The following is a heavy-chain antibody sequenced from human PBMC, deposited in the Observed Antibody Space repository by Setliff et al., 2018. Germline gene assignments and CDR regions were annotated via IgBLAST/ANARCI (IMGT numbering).Heavy chain of an antibody. D-gene: IGHD5-12*01. CDR2: VYYSGTA. J-gene: IGHJ4*02. CDR1: GGSFSTYY. Sequence: SETLSLTCNVSGGSFSTYYWSWIRQPPGKGLEWIGHVYYSGTANYNPSLRSRVTVSVDTSNHQFSLRLRSVTAADTAVYYCARGGTYRYFDYWGQGALVTVSS. CDR3: ARGGTYRYFDY. V-gene: IGHV4-59*01.